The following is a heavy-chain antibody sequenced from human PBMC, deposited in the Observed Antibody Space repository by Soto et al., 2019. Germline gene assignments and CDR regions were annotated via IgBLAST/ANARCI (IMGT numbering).Heavy chain of an antibody. CDR3: ASLDSNPDRDY. Sequence: GASVKVSCKASGGTFSSYAISWVRQAPGQGLEWMGGIIPIFGTANYAQKFQGRVTITADESTSTAYMELSSLRSEDTAVYYCASLDSNPDRDYWGQGTLVTVSS. CDR2: IIPIFGTA. D-gene: IGHD4-4*01. CDR1: GGTFSSYA. V-gene: IGHV1-69*13. J-gene: IGHJ4*02.